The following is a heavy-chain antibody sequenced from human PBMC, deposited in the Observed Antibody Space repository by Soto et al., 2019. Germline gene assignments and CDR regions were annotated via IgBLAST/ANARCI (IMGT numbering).Heavy chain of an antibody. D-gene: IGHD1-7*01. CDR1: GGSISSYY. V-gene: IGHV4-59*01. CDR3: ARGRNWNYVPFDY. Sequence: TSETLSLTCTVSGGSISSYYWSWIRQPPGKGLEWIGYIYYSGSTNYNPSLKSRVTMSVDTSKNQFSLKLSSVTAADTAVYYCARGRNWNYVPFDYWGQGTLVTVSS. J-gene: IGHJ4*02. CDR2: IYYSGST.